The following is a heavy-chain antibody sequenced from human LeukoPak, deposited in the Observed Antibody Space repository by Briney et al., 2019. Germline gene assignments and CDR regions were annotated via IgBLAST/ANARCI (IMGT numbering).Heavy chain of an antibody. CDR2: ISASGEST. CDR3: AKGISGLYYYYGMDV. J-gene: IGHJ6*02. CDR1: GFSFSTYA. D-gene: IGHD2-15*01. V-gene: IGHV3-23*01. Sequence: GGSLRLSCAASGFSFSTYAMTWVRQAPGKGLEWVSAISASGESTFYADSVKGRFTISRDNSKNTLYLQMNSLRAEDTAVYYCAKGISGLYYYYGMDVWGQGTTVTVSS.